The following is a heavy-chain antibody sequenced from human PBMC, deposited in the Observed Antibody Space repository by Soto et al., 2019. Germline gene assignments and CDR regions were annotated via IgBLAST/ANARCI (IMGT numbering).Heavy chain of an antibody. Sequence: SETLSLTCTVSGGSISSSSYYWGWIRQPPGKGLEWIGSIYYSGSTYYNPSLKSRVTISVDTSKNQFSLKLSSVTAADTAVYYCARRPRGRTIYGYYYDYWGQGTLVTVSS. CDR1: GGSISSSSYY. CDR3: ARRPRGRTIYGYYYDY. CDR2: IYYSGST. V-gene: IGHV4-39*01. J-gene: IGHJ4*02. D-gene: IGHD3-10*01.